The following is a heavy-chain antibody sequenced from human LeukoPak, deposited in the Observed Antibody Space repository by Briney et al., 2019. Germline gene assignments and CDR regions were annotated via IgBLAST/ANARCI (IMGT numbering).Heavy chain of an antibody. Sequence: GASVKVSCKASGYTFTSYGISWVRQAPGQGLEWMGWISVYKGNTDYAQRLQGRVTMTTDTSTSTAYMELRSLRSDDTAVYYCARHYYGSGSNYNGPLEYWGQGTLVTVSS. V-gene: IGHV1-18*01. D-gene: IGHD3-10*01. J-gene: IGHJ4*02. CDR1: GYTFTSYG. CDR2: ISVYKGNT. CDR3: ARHYYGSGSNYNGPLEY.